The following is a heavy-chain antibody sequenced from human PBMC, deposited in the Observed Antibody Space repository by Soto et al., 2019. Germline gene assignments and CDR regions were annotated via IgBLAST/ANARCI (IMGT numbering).Heavy chain of an antibody. CDR2: ISSSSSYI. CDR1: GFTFSSYS. D-gene: IGHD4-4*01. V-gene: IGHV3-21*01. Sequence: VHLVESGGGLVKPGGSLRLSCAASGFTFSSYSMNWVRQAPGKGPEWVSSISSSSSYIYYADSVKGRFTISRDNAKNSLYLQMNSLRAEDTAVYYCARDLAMTTVTTGWFDPWGQGTLVTVSS. CDR3: ARDLAMTTVTTGWFDP. J-gene: IGHJ5*02.